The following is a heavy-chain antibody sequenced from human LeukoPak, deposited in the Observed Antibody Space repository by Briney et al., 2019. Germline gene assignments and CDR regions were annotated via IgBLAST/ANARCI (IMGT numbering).Heavy chain of an antibody. CDR3: ARALNPLPGTYYFDY. J-gene: IGHJ4*02. V-gene: IGHV4-4*07. CDR2: IYISGST. D-gene: IGHD2-15*01. CDR1: GGSIRSHY. Sequence: SETLSLTCTVSGGSIRSHYWSWIRQPAGKGLEWIGRIYISGSTNYNSSLQSRVTMSVDTSKNQSSLKLTSVTAADTAVYYCARALNPLPGTYYFDYWGQGTLVTVSS.